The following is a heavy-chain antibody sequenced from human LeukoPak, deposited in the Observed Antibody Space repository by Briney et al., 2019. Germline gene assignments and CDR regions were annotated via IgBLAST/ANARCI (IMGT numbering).Heavy chain of an antibody. J-gene: IGHJ4*02. V-gene: IGHV1-46*01. D-gene: IGHD3-22*01. Sequence: ASVKVSCKASGYTFTGYYMHWVRQAPGQGLEWMGIIDPSGGSTSCAQKFQGRVTMTRDTSTSTVYMELSSLRSEDTAVYYCARHSSGYYSLWGQGTLVTVSS. CDR1: GYTFTGYY. CDR2: IDPSGGST. CDR3: ARHSSGYYSL.